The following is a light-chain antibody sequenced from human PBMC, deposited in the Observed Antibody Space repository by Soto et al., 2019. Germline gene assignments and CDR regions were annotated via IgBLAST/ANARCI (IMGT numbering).Light chain of an antibody. CDR2: DVT. V-gene: IGLV2-14*01. J-gene: IGLJ2*01. CDR3: SSYTTSSIVV. CDR1: GSDVGSYNR. Sequence: QSALTQPASVSGSPGQSVTISCTGTGSDVGSYNRVSWYQQSPGKAPKLMIYDVTNRPSGVSNRFSGSKSDNTASLTISGLQAEDEGDYYCSSYTTSSIVVFGGGTKLTVL.